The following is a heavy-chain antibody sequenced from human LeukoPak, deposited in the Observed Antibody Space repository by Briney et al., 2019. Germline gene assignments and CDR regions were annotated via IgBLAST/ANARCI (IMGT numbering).Heavy chain of an antibody. D-gene: IGHD3-3*01. J-gene: IGHJ6*03. CDR3: ARDPTAKGYDFWSGYYPSSYYYYMDV. CDR2: IYSGGST. Sequence: GGSLRLSCAASEFSVCSNYMTWVRQAPGKGLEWVSLIYSGGSTYYADSVKGRFTISRDNSKNTLYLQMNSLRAEDTAVYYCARDPTAKGYDFWSGYYPSSYYYYMDVWGKGTTVTVSS. CDR1: EFSVCSNY. V-gene: IGHV3-66*01.